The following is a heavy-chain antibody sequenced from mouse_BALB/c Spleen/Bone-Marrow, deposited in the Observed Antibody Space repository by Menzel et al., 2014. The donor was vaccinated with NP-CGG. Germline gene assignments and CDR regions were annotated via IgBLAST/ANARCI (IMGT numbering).Heavy chain of an antibody. CDR1: GYAFSNYW. CDR2: IYPGDGDT. V-gene: IGHV1-80*01. J-gene: IGHJ4*01. D-gene: IGHD1-1*01. Sequence: QVQLQQSGAELVRPGSSVKISCKASGYAFSNYWMNWVKQRPGQGLEWIGQIYPGDGDTNYNGKFKGKATLTADKSSSTAYMQLSSLTSEDSAVYLCARRDGSTYYYAMDYWGQGTSVTVSS. CDR3: ARRDGSTYYYAMDY.